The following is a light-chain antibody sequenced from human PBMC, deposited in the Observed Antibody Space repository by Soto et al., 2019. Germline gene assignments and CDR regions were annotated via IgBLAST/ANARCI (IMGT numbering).Light chain of an antibody. CDR2: GAS. V-gene: IGKV3-20*01. CDR1: QSVSSSY. J-gene: IGKJ4*01. CDR3: QQYGSSPPVT. Sequence: VVLTQSPGTLSLSPGERATLSCRAIQSVSSSYLAWYQQKPGQAPRLLIYGASSRATGIPDRFSGSGSGTDFTLTISRLQPEDFAVYYCQQYGSSPPVTLGGGTKLDIK.